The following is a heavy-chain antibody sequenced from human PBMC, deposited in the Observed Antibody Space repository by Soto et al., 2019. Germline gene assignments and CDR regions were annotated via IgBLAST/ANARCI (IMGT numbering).Heavy chain of an antibody. Sequence: GESLKISCKDSGYSFTSYWIGWVRQMPGKGLEWMGIIYPGDSDTRYSPSFQGQVTISADKSISTAYLQWSSLKASDTAMYYCARTSSWYRSSVNYYYGMDVWGQGTTVTVSS. D-gene: IGHD6-13*01. CDR1: GYSFTSYW. CDR2: IYPGDSDT. V-gene: IGHV5-51*01. J-gene: IGHJ6*02. CDR3: ARTSSWYRSSVNYYYGMDV.